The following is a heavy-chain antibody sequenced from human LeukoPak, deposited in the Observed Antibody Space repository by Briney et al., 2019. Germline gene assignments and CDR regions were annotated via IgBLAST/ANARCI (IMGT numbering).Heavy chain of an antibody. Sequence: PGGSLRLSCAASGFTFSSYAMSWVRQAPGKGLEWVSAISGSGGSTYYADSVKGRFTISRDNSKNTLYLQMNSLRAEDTAVYYRAKDLVIWFGEGAFDIWGQGTMVTVSS. D-gene: IGHD3-10*01. V-gene: IGHV3-23*01. CDR2: ISGSGGST. CDR1: GFTFSSYA. J-gene: IGHJ3*02. CDR3: AKDLVIWFGEGAFDI.